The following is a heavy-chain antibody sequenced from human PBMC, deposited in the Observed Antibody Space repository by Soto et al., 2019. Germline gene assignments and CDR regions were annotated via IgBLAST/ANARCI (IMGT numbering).Heavy chain of an antibody. CDR3: ARDQGITTFGVYSMYYYGMDV. J-gene: IGHJ6*02. D-gene: IGHD3-3*01. Sequence: SVKVSCKASGGTFSSYAISWVRQAPGQGLEWMGGIIPIFGTANYAQKFQGRVTITADESTSTAYMELSSLRSEDTAVYYCARDQGITTFGVYSMYYYGMDVWGPGTTVTVSS. CDR2: IIPIFGTA. CDR1: GGTFSSYA. V-gene: IGHV1-69*13.